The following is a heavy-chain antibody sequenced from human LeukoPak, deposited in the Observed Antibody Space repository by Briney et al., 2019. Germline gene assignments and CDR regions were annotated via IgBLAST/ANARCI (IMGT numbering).Heavy chain of an antibody. CDR1: GFTFSSYW. CDR3: ARGRAVVPAAPYYYYGMDV. J-gene: IGHJ6*02. Sequence: GGSLRLSCAASGFTFSSYWMPWVRQAPGKGLVWVSRINSDGSSTSYADSVKGRFTISRDNAKNTLYLQMNSLRAEDTAVYYCARGRAVVPAAPYYYYGMDVWGQGTTVTVSS. V-gene: IGHV3-74*01. D-gene: IGHD2-2*01. CDR2: INSDGSST.